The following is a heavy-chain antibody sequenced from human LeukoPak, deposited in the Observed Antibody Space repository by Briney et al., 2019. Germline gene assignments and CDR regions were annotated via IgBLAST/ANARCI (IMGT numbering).Heavy chain of an antibody. J-gene: IGHJ6*02. D-gene: IGHD6-6*01. Sequence: GESLKISCKGSGYSFTSYWIGWVRQMPGKGLEWMGIIYPGDSDTRYSPPFQGQVTISADKSISTAYLQWSSLKASDTAMYYCARRLRSSSPLYYYGMDVWGQGTTVTVSS. CDR3: ARRLRSSSPLYYYGMDV. V-gene: IGHV5-51*01. CDR1: GYSFTSYW. CDR2: IYPGDSDT.